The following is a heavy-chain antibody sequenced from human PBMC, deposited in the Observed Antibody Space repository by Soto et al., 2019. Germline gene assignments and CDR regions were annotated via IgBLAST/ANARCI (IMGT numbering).Heavy chain of an antibody. CDR1: GGSFSGYY. J-gene: IGHJ6*02. D-gene: IGHD3-3*01. Sequence: QVQLQQWGAGLLKPSETLSLTCAVYGGSFSGYYWSWIRQPPGKGLEWIGEINHSGSTNYNPSLKSRVTISVDTSKNQFSLKLSSVTAADTAVYYCARAVGSGYSLSRFYYYYGMDVWGQGTTVTVSS. V-gene: IGHV4-34*01. CDR2: INHSGST. CDR3: ARAVGSGYSLSRFYYYYGMDV.